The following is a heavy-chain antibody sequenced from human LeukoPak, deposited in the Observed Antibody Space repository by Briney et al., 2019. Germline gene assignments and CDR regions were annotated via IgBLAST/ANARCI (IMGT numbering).Heavy chain of an antibody. CDR1: GGSISSYY. D-gene: IGHD5-12*01. Sequence: SETLSLTCTVSGGSISSYYWSWIRQPAGKGLEWIGRIYTSGSTNYNPSLKSRVTMSVDTSKNQFSLKLSSVTAADTAVYYCARATRYRGYSDYALFDYWGQGTLVTVSS. V-gene: IGHV4-4*07. J-gene: IGHJ4*02. CDR2: IYTSGST. CDR3: ARATRYRGYSDYALFDY.